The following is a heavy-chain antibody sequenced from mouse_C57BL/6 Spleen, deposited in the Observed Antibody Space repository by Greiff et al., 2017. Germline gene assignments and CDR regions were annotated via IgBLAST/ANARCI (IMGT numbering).Heavy chain of an antibody. CDR2: IYPGSGST. D-gene: IGHD1-1*01. CDR1: GYTFTSYW. Sequence: QVQLQQSGAELVKPGASVKMSCKASGYTFTSYWITWVKQRPGQGLEWIGDIYPGSGSTNYNEKFKSKATLTVDTSSSTAYMQLSSLTSEDSAVYYCARTHYGSPWYFDVWGTGTTVTVSS. CDR3: ARTHYGSPWYFDV. J-gene: IGHJ1*03. V-gene: IGHV1-55*01.